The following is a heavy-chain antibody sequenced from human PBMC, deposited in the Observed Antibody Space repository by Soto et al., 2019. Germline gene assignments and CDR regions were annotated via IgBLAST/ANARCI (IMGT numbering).Heavy chain of an antibody. J-gene: IGHJ6*02. CDR1: GFTFSSYG. D-gene: IGHD6-13*01. V-gene: IGHV3-30*18. CDR2: ISYDGSNK. CDR3: AKGIDREAAARRRRYYYYGMDV. Sequence: PGGSLRLSCAASGFTFSSYGMHWVRQAPGKGLEWVAVISYDGSNKYYADSVKGRFTISRDNSKNTLYLQMNSLRAEDTAVYYCAKGIDREAAARRRRYYYYGMDVWGQGTTVTVSS.